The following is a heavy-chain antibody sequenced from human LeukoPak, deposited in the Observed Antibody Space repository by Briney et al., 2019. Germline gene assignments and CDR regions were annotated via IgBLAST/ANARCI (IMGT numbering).Heavy chain of an antibody. CDR1: GFTVGSNY. CDR2: IYTSGNT. Sequence: GGSLRLSCAASGFTVGSNYMSWVRQAPGKTLEWVSIIYTSGNTYYADSVKGRFTISRDNSKNTLYLQMNSLRAEDTAVYYCARVPDGYNLGSYFDPWGQGTLVTVSS. D-gene: IGHD5-24*01. J-gene: IGHJ5*02. CDR3: ARVPDGYNLGSYFDP. V-gene: IGHV3-53*01.